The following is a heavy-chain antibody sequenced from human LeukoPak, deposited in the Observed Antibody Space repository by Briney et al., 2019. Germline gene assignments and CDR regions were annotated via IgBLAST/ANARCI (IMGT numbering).Heavy chain of an antibody. V-gene: IGHV3-23*01. J-gene: IGHJ4*02. Sequence: GGTLRLSCAASGFTFSSYGMSWVRQAPGKGLEWVSAISGSGGSTYYADSVKGRFTISRDNSKNTLYLQMNSLRAEDTAVYYCAKIFVVVVAATSDYWGQGTLVTVSS. CDR2: ISGSGGST. D-gene: IGHD2-15*01. CDR3: AKIFVVVVAATSDY. CDR1: GFTFSSYG.